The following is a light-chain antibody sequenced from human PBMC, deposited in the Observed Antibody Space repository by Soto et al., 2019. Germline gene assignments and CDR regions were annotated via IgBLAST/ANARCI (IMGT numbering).Light chain of an antibody. V-gene: IGKV3-15*01. CDR1: QSVNSN. CDR3: QQYNNWPFT. J-gene: IGKJ3*01. Sequence: EIMMTQSPVTLSVSPGERATLSCRASQSVNSNLAWYPQKPGQAPRLLIYGASTRATGIPASFIGNGSGTEFTLTASSLQPEDFEVYYCQQYNNWPFTFGPGTKVDIK. CDR2: GAS.